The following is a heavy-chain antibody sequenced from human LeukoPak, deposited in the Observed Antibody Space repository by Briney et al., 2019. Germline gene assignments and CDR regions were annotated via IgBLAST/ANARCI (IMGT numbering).Heavy chain of an antibody. J-gene: IGHJ6*03. D-gene: IGHD5-24*01. Sequence: AASVKVSCKASGYTFTSYDINWVRQATGQGLEWMGWMNPNSGNTGYAQKFQGRVTITRNTSISTAYMELSSLRSEDTAVYYCAREMATKFISRLGEYYYYYYMDVWGKGTTVTVSS. CDR2: MNPNSGNT. CDR1: GYTFTSYD. CDR3: AREMATKFISRLGEYYYYYYMDV. V-gene: IGHV1-8*03.